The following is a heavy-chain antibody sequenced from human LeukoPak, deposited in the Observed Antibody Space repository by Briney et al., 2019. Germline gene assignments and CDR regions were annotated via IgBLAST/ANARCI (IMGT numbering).Heavy chain of an antibody. CDR3: ARLPLGGDATRDAFDI. CDR1: GGSISSSSYY. V-gene: IGHV4-39*01. D-gene: IGHD2-21*02. CDR2: IYYSGST. J-gene: IGHJ3*02. Sequence: SETLSLTCTVSGGSISSSSYYWGWIRQPPGKGLEWIGSIYYSGSTYYNPSLKSRVTISVDTSKNQFSLKLSSVTAADTAVYYCARLPLGGDATRDAFDIWGQGTMVTVSS.